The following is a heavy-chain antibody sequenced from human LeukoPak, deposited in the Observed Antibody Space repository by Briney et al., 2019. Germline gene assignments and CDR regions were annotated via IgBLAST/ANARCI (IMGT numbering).Heavy chain of an antibody. CDR1: GFTFSSNW. CDR3: ARAVGSSWPQTPLEN. D-gene: IGHD6-13*01. CDR2: IKQDGSEK. Sequence: GGSLRLSCAASGFTFSSNWMSWVRQAPGKGLEWVANIKQDGSEKYYVGSVKGRFTISRDNAKNSLYLQMNSLRAEDTAVYYCARAVGSSWPQTPLENWGQGTLVSVS. J-gene: IGHJ4*02. V-gene: IGHV3-7*04.